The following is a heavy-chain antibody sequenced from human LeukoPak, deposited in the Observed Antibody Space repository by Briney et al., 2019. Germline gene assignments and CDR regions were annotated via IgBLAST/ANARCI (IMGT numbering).Heavy chain of an antibody. Sequence: GGSLRLSCAASGISFSIYTMHWFRQAPGKGLEWVAVISNDGGYIDYADSVRGRFTISRDNSKNTLLLQMNGLRGEDTAVYSCARERASCYFDYWGQGTLVTVSS. D-gene: IGHD1-1*01. CDR1: GISFSIYT. J-gene: IGHJ4*02. CDR3: ARERASCYFDY. V-gene: IGHV3-30*04. CDR2: ISNDGGYI.